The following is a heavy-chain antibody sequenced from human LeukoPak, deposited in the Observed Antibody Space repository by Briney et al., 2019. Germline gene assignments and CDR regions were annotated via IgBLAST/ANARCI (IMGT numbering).Heavy chain of an antibody. V-gene: IGHV3-30*02. CDR3: AKDRPRIAVTGSVFDY. CDR2: TRFDESYS. CDR1: GSIFSDYG. D-gene: IGHD6-19*01. Sequence: GGSLRLSCVASGSIFSDYGMHWVRQAPGKGLEWVAFTRFDESYSYYVQSVRGRFSISRDNAQNTLYLHMNNLRSEDAAVYYCAKDRPRIAVTGSVFDYWGQGTLVTVSS. J-gene: IGHJ4*02.